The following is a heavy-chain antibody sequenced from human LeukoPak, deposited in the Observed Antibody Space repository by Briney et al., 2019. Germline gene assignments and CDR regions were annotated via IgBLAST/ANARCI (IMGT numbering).Heavy chain of an antibody. Sequence: PGGSLRLSCAASGFSAGGYWMSWARQAPGKGLEWVAIIKYDGSAKRYVDSVKGRFTISRDNVQNSLYLELNSLRSDDTAVYYCVRVQQSVVHFYFDSWGQGTLVTVSS. D-gene: IGHD2-2*01. J-gene: IGHJ4*02. CDR1: GFSAGGYW. CDR2: IKYDGSAK. CDR3: VRVQQSVVHFYFDS. V-gene: IGHV3-7*01.